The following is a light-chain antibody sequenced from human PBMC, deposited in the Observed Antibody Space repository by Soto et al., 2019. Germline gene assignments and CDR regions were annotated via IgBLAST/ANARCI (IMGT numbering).Light chain of an antibody. J-gene: IGKJ2*01. Sequence: DIQMTQSPSSLSASVGDRVTITCRASQSIVSYLNWYQQKPGKAPNLLIYSASSLQSGVPSRFSGSGSGTDFTLTVSSLQPEDSATYYCQQSFSTPVTFGQGTKLEIK. CDR2: SAS. V-gene: IGKV1-39*01. CDR1: QSIVSY. CDR3: QQSFSTPVT.